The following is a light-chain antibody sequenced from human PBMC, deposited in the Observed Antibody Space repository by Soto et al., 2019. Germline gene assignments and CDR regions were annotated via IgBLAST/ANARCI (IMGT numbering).Light chain of an antibody. V-gene: IGKV3-20*01. CDR1: QSLPTKA. CDR3: QQYGDLPLS. J-gene: IGKJ3*01. Sequence: EIVLTQYPGTLSLSPGERVTLSCRASQSLPTKALAWYQQKPGQTPRLLIYGASTRDTAIPDRFNGSGSGTDFTLTVSRVEPEDFAVYYCQQYGDLPLSFGPVTKVDIK. CDR2: GAS.